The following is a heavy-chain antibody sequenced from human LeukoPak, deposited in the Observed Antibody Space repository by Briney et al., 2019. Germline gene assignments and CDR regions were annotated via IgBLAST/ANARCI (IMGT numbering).Heavy chain of an antibody. D-gene: IGHD2-2*01. V-gene: IGHV3-49*04. Sequence: GGSLRLSCTASGFTFGDYAMSWVRQAPGKGLEWVGFIRSKPYGGTTEYAASVKGRFTISRDDSKSIAYLQMNSLKTEDTAVYYCTRRGCDSTSCHPNYYYYMDVWGKGTTVTVSS. CDR3: TRRGCDSTSCHPNYYYYMDV. CDR1: GFTFGDYA. CDR2: IRSKPYGGTT. J-gene: IGHJ6*03.